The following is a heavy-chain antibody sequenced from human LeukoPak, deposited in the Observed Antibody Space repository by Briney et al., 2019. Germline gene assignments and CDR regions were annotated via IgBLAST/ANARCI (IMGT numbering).Heavy chain of an antibody. J-gene: IGHJ4*02. CDR1: GFIFSSYD. CDR2: IWYDGSNK. Sequence: TGGSLRLSCAASGFIFSSYDMHWVRQAPGKGLEWVAIIWYDGSNKYYADSVKGRFTISRDNSKNTLYLQMNSLRAEDTAVYYCAREGKSYYGSGSAFVYWGQGTLVTVSS. V-gene: IGHV3-33*08. CDR3: AREGKSYYGSGSAFVY. D-gene: IGHD3-10*01.